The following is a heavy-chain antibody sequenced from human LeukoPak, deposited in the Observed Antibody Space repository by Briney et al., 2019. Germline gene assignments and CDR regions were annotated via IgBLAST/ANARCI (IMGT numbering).Heavy chain of an antibody. CDR2: ISYDGSNK. Sequence: GGSLRLSCAASGFTFSSYGMHWVRQAPGKGLEWVAVISYDGSNKYYADSVKGRFTISRDNSKNTLYLQMNSLRAEDTAVYYCAKDFFYYDSSGPPDYWGQGTLVTVSS. V-gene: IGHV3-30*18. CDR1: GFTFSSYG. CDR3: AKDFFYYDSSGPPDY. D-gene: IGHD3-22*01. J-gene: IGHJ4*02.